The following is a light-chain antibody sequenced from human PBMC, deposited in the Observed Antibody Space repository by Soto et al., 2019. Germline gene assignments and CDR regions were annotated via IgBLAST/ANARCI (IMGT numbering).Light chain of an antibody. J-gene: IGKJ4*01. CDR3: QQYSRSPLT. CDR1: QSVSSW. V-gene: IGKV1-5*03. Sequence: DIQMTQSPSTLSASVGDRVTITCRASQSVSSWLAWYQQKPGEVPKLLIYKAYSLESGVPSRFSGSGSGTEFTLTISSLQPDDFVTYYCQQYSRSPLTFGGGTKVEI. CDR2: KAY.